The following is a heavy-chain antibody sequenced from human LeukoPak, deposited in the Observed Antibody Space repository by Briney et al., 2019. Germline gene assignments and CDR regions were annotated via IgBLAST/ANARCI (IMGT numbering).Heavy chain of an antibody. J-gene: IGHJ4*02. CDR2: IKQDGSEK. CDR1: GFTFGDYG. D-gene: IGHD3-10*01. V-gene: IGHV3-7*01. Sequence: GGSLRLSCTASGFTFGDYGMSWVRQAPGKGLEWVANIKQDGSEKYYVDSVKGRFTISRDNAKNSLYLQMNSLRAEDTAVYYCARDWVSGSGTPYFDYWGQGTLVTVSS. CDR3: ARDWVSGSGTPYFDY.